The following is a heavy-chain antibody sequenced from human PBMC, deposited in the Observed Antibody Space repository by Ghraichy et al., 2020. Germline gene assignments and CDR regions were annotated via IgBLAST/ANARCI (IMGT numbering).Heavy chain of an antibody. J-gene: IGHJ3*02. CDR1: GGSISSGGYY. D-gene: IGHD4/OR15-4a*01. CDR2: IYYSGST. Sequence: SETLSLTCTVSGGSISSGGYYWSWIRQHPGKGLEWIGYIYYSGSTYYNPSLKSRVTISVDTSKNQFSLKLSSVTAADTAVYYCARDGDYGEQAFDIWGQGTMVTVSS. CDR3: ARDGDYGEQAFDI. V-gene: IGHV4-31*03.